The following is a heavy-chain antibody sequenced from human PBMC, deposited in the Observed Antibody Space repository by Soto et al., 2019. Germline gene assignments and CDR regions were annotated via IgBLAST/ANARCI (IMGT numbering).Heavy chain of an antibody. J-gene: IGHJ6*03. Sequence: PGGSLRLSCAASGFPFSSYWMSWVRQAPGKGLEWVANIKQDGSEKHYVDSVKGRFTISRDNAKNSLYLQMNSLRAEDTAVYYCARGKGPGYYDILTAYYYYYYMDVWGKGTTVTVSS. CDR1: GFPFSSYW. CDR3: ARGKGPGYYDILTAYYYYYYMDV. D-gene: IGHD3-9*01. CDR2: IKQDGSEK. V-gene: IGHV3-7*01.